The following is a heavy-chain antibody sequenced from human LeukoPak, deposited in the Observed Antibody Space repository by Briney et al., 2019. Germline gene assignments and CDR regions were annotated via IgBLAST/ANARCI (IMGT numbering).Heavy chain of an antibody. J-gene: IGHJ4*02. D-gene: IGHD3-10*01. V-gene: IGHV4-34*01. Sequence: SETLSLTCAVYGGSFSGYYWSWIRQPPGKGLEWIGEINHSGSTNYNPSLKSRVTISVDTSKNQFSLELSSVTAADTAVYYCAGGSGSYPPYWGQGTLVTVSS. CDR2: INHSGST. CDR1: GGSFSGYY. CDR3: AGGSGSYPPY.